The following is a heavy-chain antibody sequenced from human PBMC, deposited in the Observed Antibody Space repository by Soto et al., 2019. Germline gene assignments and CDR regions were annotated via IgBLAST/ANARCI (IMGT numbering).Heavy chain of an antibody. CDR1: GGSISSGGYY. V-gene: IGHV4-31*03. D-gene: IGHD3-10*01. CDR2: IYYSGST. J-gene: IGHJ6*02. Sequence: SETLSLTCTVSGGSISSGGYYWSWIRQHPGKGLEWIGYIYYSGSTYYNPSLKSRVTISVDTSKNQFSLKLSSVTAADTAVYYCASGFYGSGSYYTNYYYGMDVWGQGTTVTVSS. CDR3: ASGFYGSGSYYTNYYYGMDV.